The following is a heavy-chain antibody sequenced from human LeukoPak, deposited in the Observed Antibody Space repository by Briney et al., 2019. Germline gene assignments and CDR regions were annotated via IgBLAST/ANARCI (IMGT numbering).Heavy chain of an antibody. CDR2: INPNSGGT. J-gene: IGHJ4*02. Sequence: ASVKVSCKASGYTFTGHYMHWVRQAPGQGLEWMGWINPNSGGTNYAQKFQGRVTMTRDTSISTAYMELSRLKSDDTAVYYCARDRGEWFLGYYFDYWGQGTLVTVSS. V-gene: IGHV1-2*02. D-gene: IGHD3-3*01. CDR1: GYTFTGHY. CDR3: ARDRGEWFLGYYFDY.